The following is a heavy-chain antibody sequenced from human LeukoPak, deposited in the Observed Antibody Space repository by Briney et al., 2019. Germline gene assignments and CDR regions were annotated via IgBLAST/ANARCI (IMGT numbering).Heavy chain of an antibody. D-gene: IGHD2-2*01. J-gene: IGHJ5*02. Sequence: ASVKVSCKASGYTFTGYYMHCVRQAPGQGLEWMGWINPNSGGTNYAQKFQGRVTMTRDTSISTAYMELSRLRSDDTAVYYCARPLYCSSTSCDWDNWFDPWGQGTLVTVSS. V-gene: IGHV1-2*02. CDR2: INPNSGGT. CDR3: ARPLYCSSTSCDWDNWFDP. CDR1: GYTFTGYY.